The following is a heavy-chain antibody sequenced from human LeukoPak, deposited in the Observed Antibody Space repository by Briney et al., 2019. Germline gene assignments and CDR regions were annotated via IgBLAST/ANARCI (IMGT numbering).Heavy chain of an antibody. D-gene: IGHD6-19*01. J-gene: IGHJ6*03. Sequence: QPGGSLRLSCAASGFTFSGYWMHWVRQAPGKGLVWVSRINSDGSSTSYADSVKGRFTISRDNAKNTLYLQMNSLRAEDTAVYYCARETDSSGWYYYYYYMDVWGKGTTVTISS. CDR3: ARETDSSGWYYYYYYMDV. V-gene: IGHV3-74*01. CDR1: GFTFSGYW. CDR2: INSDGSST.